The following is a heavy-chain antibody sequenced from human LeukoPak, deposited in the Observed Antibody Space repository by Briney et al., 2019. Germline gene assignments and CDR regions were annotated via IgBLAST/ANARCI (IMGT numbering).Heavy chain of an antibody. J-gene: IGHJ5*02. CDR1: GFHFSGSA. CDR3: AKDRQYFGSGLDL. Sequence: QTGGSLRLSCAASGFHFSGSAMNWVRQAPGKGLEWISGVGTSGTVKFYADSVKGRFTISRDNQKNTLSLEMNGLRPEDTARYYCAKDRQYFGSGLDLWGQGTLVIVSS. D-gene: IGHD3-10*01. CDR2: VGTSGTVK. V-gene: IGHV3-23*01.